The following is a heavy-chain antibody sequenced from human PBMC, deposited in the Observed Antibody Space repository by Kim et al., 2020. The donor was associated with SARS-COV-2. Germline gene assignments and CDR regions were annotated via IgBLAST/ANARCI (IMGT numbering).Heavy chain of an antibody. Sequence: GGSLRLSCAASGFTFGDYAMHWVRQAPGKGLEWVSGISWNSGSIVYADSVKGRFTISRDNAKNSLYLQMNSLRAEDTALYYCAKDGGTRPKYHFDYWGQGTLVTVSS. V-gene: IGHV3-9*01. J-gene: IGHJ4*02. CDR3: AKDGGTRPKYHFDY. D-gene: IGHD1-26*01. CDR1: GFTFGDYA. CDR2: ISWNSGSI.